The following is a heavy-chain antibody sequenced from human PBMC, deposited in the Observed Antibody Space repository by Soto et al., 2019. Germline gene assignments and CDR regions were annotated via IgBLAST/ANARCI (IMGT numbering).Heavy chain of an antibody. D-gene: IGHD6-6*01. CDR1: GYTFTGYY. Sequence: ASVKVSFKASGYTFTGYYMHWVRQAPGQGLEWMGWINPNSGGTNYAQKFQGWVTMTRDTSISTAYMELSRLRSDDTAVYYCARGFEYSSSRYGMDVWGQGTTVTVSS. J-gene: IGHJ6*02. CDR2: INPNSGGT. V-gene: IGHV1-2*04. CDR3: ARGFEYSSSRYGMDV.